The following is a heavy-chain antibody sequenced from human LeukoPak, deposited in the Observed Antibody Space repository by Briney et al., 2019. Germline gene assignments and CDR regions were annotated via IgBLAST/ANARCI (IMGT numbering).Heavy chain of an antibody. J-gene: IGHJ4*02. Sequence: PGGSLRLSCAASGFTVSHKYMSWVRQVPGKGLEWVADIYSSGNTYYADSVRARVTISRDNSKNTVSFQMDSLRAEATAIYYCARGLPGWFGALDYWGQGALVTVSS. CDR3: ARGLPGWFGALDY. D-gene: IGHD3-10*01. CDR2: IYSSGNT. CDR1: GFTVSHKY. V-gene: IGHV3-66*01.